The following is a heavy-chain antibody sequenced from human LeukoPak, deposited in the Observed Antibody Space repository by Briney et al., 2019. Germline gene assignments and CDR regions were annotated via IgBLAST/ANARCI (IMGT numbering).Heavy chain of an antibody. CDR3: ASSSGGSYEDWFDP. J-gene: IGHJ5*02. D-gene: IGHD1-26*01. CDR1: GYTFTSYY. Sequence: ASVKVSCKASGYTFTSYYMHWVRQAPGQGLEWMGVIYPSGGSTSYAQKFQGRVTMTRDTSTSTVYMELSSLRPEDTAVYYCASSSGGSYEDWFDPWGQGTLVTVSP. CDR2: IYPSGGST. V-gene: IGHV1-46*01.